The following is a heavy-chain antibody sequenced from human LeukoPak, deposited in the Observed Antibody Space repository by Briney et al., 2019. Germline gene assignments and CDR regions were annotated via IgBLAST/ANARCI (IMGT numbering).Heavy chain of an antibody. J-gene: IGHJ4*02. CDR2: IKQDGSEK. V-gene: IGHV3-7*01. Sequence: PGGSLRLSCAASGFTFSSYWMSWVRQAPGKGLEGVANIKQDGSEKYYVDSVKGRFTISRDNAKNSLYLQMNSLRAEDTAVYYCARDFRITYYYGSGSYYLDYWGQGTLVTVSS. CDR1: GFTFSSYW. D-gene: IGHD3-10*01. CDR3: ARDFRITYYYGSGSYYLDY.